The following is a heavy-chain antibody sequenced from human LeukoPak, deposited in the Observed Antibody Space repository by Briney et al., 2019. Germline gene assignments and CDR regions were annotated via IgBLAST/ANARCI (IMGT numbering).Heavy chain of an antibody. J-gene: IGHJ4*02. CDR3: RFFCSSTSCNPFDF. V-gene: IGHV3-9*01. D-gene: IGHD2-2*01. Sequence: PGGSLRLSCAASGFTFDDYAMHWVRQAPGKGLEWVSGISWNGGSIDYADSVKGRFTISRDNAKNSLYLQMNSLRAEDTALCYCRFFCSSTSCNPFDFWGQGTLVTVSS. CDR1: GFTFDDYA. CDR2: ISWNGGSI.